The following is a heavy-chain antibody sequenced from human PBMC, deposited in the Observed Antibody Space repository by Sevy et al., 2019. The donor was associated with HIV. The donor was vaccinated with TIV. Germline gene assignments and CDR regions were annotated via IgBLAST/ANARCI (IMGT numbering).Heavy chain of an antibody. V-gene: IGHV1-8*01. CDR2: MNPNSGNT. J-gene: IGHJ4*02. CDR1: GYTFTSYD. D-gene: IGHD6-19*01. Sequence: ASMKVSCKASGYTFTSYDINWVRQATGQGLEWMGWMNPNSGNTGYAQKFQGRVTMTRNTSISTAYMELSSLRSEDTAVYYCARGVSSSGWYLGWGQGTLVTVSS. CDR3: ARGVSSSGWYLG.